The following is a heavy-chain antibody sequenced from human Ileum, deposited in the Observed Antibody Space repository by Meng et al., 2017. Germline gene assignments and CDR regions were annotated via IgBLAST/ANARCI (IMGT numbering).Heavy chain of an antibody. D-gene: IGHD4-23*01. CDR1: SGSISSNTY. CDR2: ISHSGSA. V-gene: IGHV4-4*02. CDR3: ARHGGYSQDF. J-gene: IGHJ4*02. Sequence: QGQLRESGPGLVGPLWTLPLTFAVSSGSISSNTYWSWVRQPPGKGLEWIGQISHSGSAYYNPSLKSRVTMSVDKSKSQFSLMLTSVTAADTAIYYCARHGGYSQDFWGQGTLVTVSS.